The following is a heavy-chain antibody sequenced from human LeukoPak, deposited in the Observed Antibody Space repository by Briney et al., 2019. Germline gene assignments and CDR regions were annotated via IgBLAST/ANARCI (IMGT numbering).Heavy chain of an antibody. CDR2: VSDFVDNT. CDR1: GFSFGSYP. J-gene: IGHJ4*02. D-gene: IGHD3-10*01. Sequence: SGGSLRLSCAGSGFSFGSYPMSWVRQAPGKGLEWVSSVSDFVDNTYYADSVKGRFTISRDNSEKSLYLQMSSLRVEDTAVYYCAKDFITMVRGTTPFDYWGQGTLVTVSS. V-gene: IGHV3-23*01. CDR3: AKDFITMVRGTTPFDY.